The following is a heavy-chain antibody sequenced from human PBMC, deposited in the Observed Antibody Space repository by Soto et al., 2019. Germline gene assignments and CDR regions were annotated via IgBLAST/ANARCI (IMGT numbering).Heavy chain of an antibody. CDR2: IKEGGSEK. V-gene: IGHV3-7*01. D-gene: IGHD3-3*02. CDR1: GFTFSTYW. Sequence: EVRLVESGGGLVQPGGSLRLSCAASGFTFSTYWMSWVRQAPGKGLEWVAHIKEGGSEKYYGDSVKGRFTISRDNAKNSLYLQMNSLRAEDTAIYYCARDLADYWGQGTLVTVSS. CDR3: ARDLADY. J-gene: IGHJ4*02.